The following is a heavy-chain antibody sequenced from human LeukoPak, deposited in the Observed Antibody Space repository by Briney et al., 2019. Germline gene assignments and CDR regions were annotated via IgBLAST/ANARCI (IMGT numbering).Heavy chain of an antibody. J-gene: IGHJ2*01. Sequence: GASVKVSCKASGGTFSSYAISGVRQAPGQGLECMGGIFPIFGTANYAQKFQGRVTITADESTSTAYMELSSLRSEDTAVYYCARDRNPYYYDSSGYYYVWYFDLWGRGTLVTVSS. CDR3: ARDRNPYYYDSSGYYYVWYFDL. V-gene: IGHV1-69*13. CDR1: GGTFSSYA. CDR2: IFPIFGTA. D-gene: IGHD3-22*01.